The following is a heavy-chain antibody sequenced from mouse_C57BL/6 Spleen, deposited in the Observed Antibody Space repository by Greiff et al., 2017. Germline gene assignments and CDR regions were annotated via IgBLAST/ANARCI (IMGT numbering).Heavy chain of an antibody. CDR2: IWRGGSP. J-gene: IGHJ4*01. CDR1: GFSLTSYG. Sequence: QVQLKESGPGLVQPSQSLSITCTVSGFSLTSYGVHWVRQSPGKGLEWLGVIWRGGSPDYNAAFMSRLSITKDNSKSQVFFKMNSLQADDTAIYYCAKNEKIHYYAMDYWGQGTSVTVSS. V-gene: IGHV2-5*01. CDR3: AKNEKIHYYAMDY.